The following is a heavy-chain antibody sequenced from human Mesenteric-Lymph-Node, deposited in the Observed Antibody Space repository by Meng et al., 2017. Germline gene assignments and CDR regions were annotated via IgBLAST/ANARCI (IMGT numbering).Heavy chain of an antibody. J-gene: IGHJ4*02. CDR2: IFSSGNS. D-gene: IGHD3-16*01. CDR1: GSSIISDDGY. CDR3: ARGVASGWQTNAYYLDN. Sequence: QMQPQESDPGLVKPSQTLSLTCSFSGSSIISDDGYWTWIRQTPGKGLEWVGSIFSSGNSDQSPSLKSRTTMSVDTSKNQFSLKMTSLTAADTAVYYCARGVASGWQTNAYYLDNWGQGTLVTVSS. V-gene: IGHV4-30-4*01.